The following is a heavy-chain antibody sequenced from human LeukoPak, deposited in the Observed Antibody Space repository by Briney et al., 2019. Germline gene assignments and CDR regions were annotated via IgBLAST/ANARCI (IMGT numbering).Heavy chain of an antibody. D-gene: IGHD3-22*01. V-gene: IGHV3-23*01. J-gene: IGHJ4*02. Sequence: GGSLRLSCAASGFTFSTYAINWVRQAPGKGLEWVSVINNSGGNTFYADSVKGRFTISRDNSRNTLYLQMNSLRAEDTAVYYCTREGPDSSGYSFDYWGRGTLVTVSS. CDR1: GFTFSTYA. CDR3: TREGPDSSGYSFDY. CDR2: INNSGGNT.